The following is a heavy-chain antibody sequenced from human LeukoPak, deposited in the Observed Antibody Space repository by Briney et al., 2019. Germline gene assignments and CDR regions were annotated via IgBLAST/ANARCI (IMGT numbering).Heavy chain of an antibody. CDR3: ARDLRSQAYCGGDCYSDY. J-gene: IGHJ4*02. CDR1: GYTFTGYY. D-gene: IGHD2-21*02. CDR2: INPNSGGT. Sequence: ASVKVSCKASGYTFTGYYMHWVRQAPGQGLEWMGWINPNSGGTNYAQKFQGRVTMTRDTSISTAYMELSRLRSDDTAVYYCARDLRSQAYCGGDCYSDYWGQGTLVTVSS. V-gene: IGHV1-2*02.